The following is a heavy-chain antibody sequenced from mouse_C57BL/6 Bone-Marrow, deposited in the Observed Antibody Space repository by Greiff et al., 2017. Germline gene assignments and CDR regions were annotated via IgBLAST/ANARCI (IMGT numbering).Heavy chain of an antibody. Sequence: EVKVEESGGGLVQPKGSLKLSCAASGFSFNTYAMNWVRQAPGKGLEWVARIRSKSNNYATYYADSVKDRFTISRDDSESMLYLQMNNLKTEDTAMYYCVRHNYGKAMDYWGQGTSVTVSS. CDR3: VRHNYGKAMDY. D-gene: IGHD2-1*01. V-gene: IGHV10-1*01. CDR2: IRSKSNNYAT. CDR1: GFSFNTYA. J-gene: IGHJ4*01.